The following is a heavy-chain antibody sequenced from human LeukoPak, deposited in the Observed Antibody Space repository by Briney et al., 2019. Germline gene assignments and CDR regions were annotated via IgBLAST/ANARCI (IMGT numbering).Heavy chain of an antibody. CDR1: CGSISSYY. CDR3: AKSNGYGLVDI. Sequence: SETLSLTCTVSCGSISSYYWSWIRQPAGKGLEGIGRIHTSWGTNYNPPLKSRVTMSVDTSNNQFSLKLSSVTAADTAVCYCAKSNGYGLVDIWGQGTMVTVSS. D-gene: IGHD3-10*01. CDR2: IHTSWGT. V-gene: IGHV4-4*07. J-gene: IGHJ3*02.